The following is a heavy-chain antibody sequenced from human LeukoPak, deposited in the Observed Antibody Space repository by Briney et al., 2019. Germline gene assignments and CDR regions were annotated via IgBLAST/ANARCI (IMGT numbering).Heavy chain of an antibody. CDR1: GFTFSSYE. V-gene: IGHV3-48*03. D-gene: IGHD3-22*01. CDR3: ARAGGAMIVPYNWLDP. CDR2: ISSSGSTI. Sequence: PGGSLRLSCAASGFTFSSYEMNWVRQAPGKGLEWVSYISSSGSTIYYADSVKGRFTISRDNAKNSLYLQMNSLRAEDTAVYYCARAGGAMIVPYNWLDPWGQGTLVTVSS. J-gene: IGHJ5*02.